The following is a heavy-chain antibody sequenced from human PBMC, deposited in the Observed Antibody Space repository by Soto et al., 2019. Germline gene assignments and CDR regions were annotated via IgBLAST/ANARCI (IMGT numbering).Heavy chain of an antibody. J-gene: IGHJ6*03. D-gene: IGHD4-17*01. Sequence: GGSLRLSCAASGFTFSDHYMDWVRQAPGKGLEWVGRTRNKANSYTTEYAASVKGRFTISRDDSKNSLYLQMNSLKTEDTAVYYCARSQTTVTTWYYYYYMDVWGKGTTVTVSS. V-gene: IGHV3-72*01. CDR1: GFTFSDHY. CDR2: TRNKANSYTT. CDR3: ARSQTTVTTWYYYYYMDV.